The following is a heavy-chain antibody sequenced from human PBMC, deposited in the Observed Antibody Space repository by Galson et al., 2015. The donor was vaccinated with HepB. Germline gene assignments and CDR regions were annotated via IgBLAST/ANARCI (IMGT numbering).Heavy chain of an antibody. CDR2: ISNDGRNK. Sequence: SLRLSCAASGFTLSTYGMHWVRQAPGKGLEWVAVISNDGRNKNYADSVKGRFTFSRDNSKSTLYLQMNSLIAEDTAVYYCARGVNFGGGATDWFDPWGQGTLVTVSS. D-gene: IGHD1-26*01. V-gene: IGHV3-30*03. J-gene: IGHJ5*02. CDR1: GFTLSTYG. CDR3: ARGVNFGGGATDWFDP.